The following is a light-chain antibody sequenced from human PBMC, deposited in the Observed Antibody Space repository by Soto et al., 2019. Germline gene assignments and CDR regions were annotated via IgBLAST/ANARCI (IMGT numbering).Light chain of an antibody. J-gene: IGKJ2*01. CDR3: MQALQTPPA. CDR2: LGS. V-gene: IGKV2-28*01. Sequence: VMTQSPLSLTVTPGEPASISCRSSQSLLHSNGYNYLDWYVQKPGQSPQLLLYLGSSRASGVPDRFSGSGSGTDFTLKISRVEAEDVGVYYCMQALQTPPAFGQGTKLEIK. CDR1: QSLLHSNGYNY.